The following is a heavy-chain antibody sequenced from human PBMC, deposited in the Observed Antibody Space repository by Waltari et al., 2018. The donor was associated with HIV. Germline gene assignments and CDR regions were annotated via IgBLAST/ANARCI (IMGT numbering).Heavy chain of an antibody. CDR3: ARDQFGVGARHFQH. J-gene: IGHJ1*01. V-gene: IGHV1-2*02. Sequence: QVQLVPSGAAVKKPGASVNVSCKASGYTFTGYYLLWVGQAPGQGLEWMGWINPNSGGTNYAQKLQGRVTMTRDTSISTAYMELSRLRSDDTAVYYCARDQFGVGARHFQHWGQGTLVTVSS. CDR1: GYTFTGYY. D-gene: IGHD1-26*01. CDR2: INPNSGGT.